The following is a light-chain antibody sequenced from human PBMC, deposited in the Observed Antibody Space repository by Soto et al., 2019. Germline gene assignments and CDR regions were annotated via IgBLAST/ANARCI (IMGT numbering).Light chain of an antibody. V-gene: IGKV3-20*01. J-gene: IGKJ2*01. CDR2: GAS. CDR1: QSDNNNY. Sequence: EIVLTQSPGTLSLSPGERATLSCRVSQSDNNNYLAWFQEKPGQAPRLLIYGASSRATGIPDRFSGSGSGTDFTLTISRLEPEDFAVYYCQQYGSSHHTFGQGTKLEIK. CDR3: QQYGSSHHT.